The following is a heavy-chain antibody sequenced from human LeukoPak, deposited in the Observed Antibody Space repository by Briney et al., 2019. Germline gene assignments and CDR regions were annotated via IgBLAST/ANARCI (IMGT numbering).Heavy chain of an antibody. CDR3: ARDRLVGAPGGYFDY. CDR2: INSDGSST. D-gene: IGHD1-26*01. V-gene: IGHV3-74*01. Sequence: PGGSLRLSCAASGFTFSTYWMHWVRQAPGKGLVWVSRINSDGSSTSYADSVKGRFTISRDNAKSTLYLQMNSLRAEDTAVYYCARDRLVGAPGGYFDYWGQGTLVTVAS. CDR1: GFTFSTYW. J-gene: IGHJ4*02.